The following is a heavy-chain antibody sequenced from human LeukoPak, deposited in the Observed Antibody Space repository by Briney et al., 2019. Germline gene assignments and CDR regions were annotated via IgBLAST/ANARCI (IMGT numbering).Heavy chain of an antibody. V-gene: IGHV3-30*02. D-gene: IGHD3-3*01. Sequence: YYVDSVKGRFTISRDNSKSTLYLQMNSLRAEDTAVYYCAKSKSDFWSGYYFDYWGQGTLVTVTS. J-gene: IGHJ4*02. CDR3: AKSKSDFWSGYYFDY.